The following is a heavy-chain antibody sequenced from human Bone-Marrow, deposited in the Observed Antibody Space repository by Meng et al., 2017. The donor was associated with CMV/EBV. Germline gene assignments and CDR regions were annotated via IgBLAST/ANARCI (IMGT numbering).Heavy chain of an antibody. V-gene: IGHV3-48*03. CDR1: GFTFSSYE. Sequence: GECRTPARAVAGFTFSSYEMKWVRQAPGKGLEWVSYISSRGSTIYYADSVKGRFTISRDNAKNSLYLQMNSLIAEDTAVYYCARFYPLRFLGWLYDDWGQGTLVTVSS. CDR3: ARFYPLRFLGWLYDD. CDR2: ISSRGSTI. D-gene: IGHD3-3*01. J-gene: IGHJ4*02.